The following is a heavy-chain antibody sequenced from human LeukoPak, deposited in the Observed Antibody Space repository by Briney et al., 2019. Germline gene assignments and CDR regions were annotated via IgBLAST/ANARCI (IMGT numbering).Heavy chain of an antibody. V-gene: IGHV3-48*02. CDR2: ISGSGGTI. D-gene: IGHD6-13*01. Sequence: GGSLRLSCAASGFTFSSYSMNWVRQAPRKGLQWVSYISGSGGTIYYADSVKGRLTISRDNAKNSLYLQMNSLRDEDTAVYYCARISSWYKGGFDYWGQGTLVTVSS. CDR3: ARISSWYKGGFDY. J-gene: IGHJ4*02. CDR1: GFTFSSYS.